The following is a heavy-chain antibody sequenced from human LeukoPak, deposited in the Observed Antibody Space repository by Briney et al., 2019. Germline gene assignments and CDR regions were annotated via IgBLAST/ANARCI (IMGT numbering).Heavy chain of an antibody. CDR3: ARGVWGRYYYMDV. J-gene: IGHJ6*03. CDR1: GFTFSSYG. D-gene: IGHD7-27*01. CDR2: IRYDGSNK. Sequence: PGGSLRLSCAASGFTFSSYGMHWVRQAPGKGLEWVAFIRYDGSNKYYADSVKGRFTISRDNAKNTLYLQMNSLRAEDTAVYCCARGVWGRYYYMDVWGKGTTVTVSS. V-gene: IGHV3-30*02.